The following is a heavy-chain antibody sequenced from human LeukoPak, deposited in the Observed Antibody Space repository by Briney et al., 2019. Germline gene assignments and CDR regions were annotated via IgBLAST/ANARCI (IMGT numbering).Heavy chain of an antibody. D-gene: IGHD1-14*01. Sequence: GGSLRLSCAASGFTFSSYSTNWVRQAPGKGLEWVSYISSSSSTIYYADSVKGRFTISRDNAKNSLYLQMNSLRDEDTAVYYCARDLLAVTRYYYYGMDVWGQGTTVTVSS. CDR3: ARDLLAVTRYYYYGMDV. V-gene: IGHV3-48*02. CDR2: ISSSSSTI. J-gene: IGHJ6*02. CDR1: GFTFSSYS.